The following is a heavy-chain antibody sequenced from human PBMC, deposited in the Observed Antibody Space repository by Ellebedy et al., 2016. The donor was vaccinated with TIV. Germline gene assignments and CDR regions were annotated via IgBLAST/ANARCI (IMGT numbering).Heavy chain of an antibody. Sequence: MPSETLSLTCNVSDDSMNSYYWIWIRQPAGKGLEWIGRIYTSGTTNYNPSLKSRVTMSFDTSKNQVSLSLISVTAADTAVYFCARDRARGTLDAYFDIWGQGTMVTVSS. V-gene: IGHV4-4*07. CDR2: IYTSGTT. D-gene: IGHD3-16*01. CDR1: DDSMNSYY. J-gene: IGHJ3*02. CDR3: ARDRARGTLDAYFDI.